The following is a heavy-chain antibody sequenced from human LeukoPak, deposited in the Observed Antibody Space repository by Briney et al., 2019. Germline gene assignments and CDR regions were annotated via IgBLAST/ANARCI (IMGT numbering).Heavy chain of an antibody. CDR2: ISSSGGST. Sequence: GGSLRLSCAASGFTFSSYAMSWVRQAPGKGLEWVSAISSSGGSTYYADSVKGRFTISRDNSKTTLYLQMNSLRAEDTAVYYCAKHPQKSIAVAGLFDYWGQGTLVTVSS. J-gene: IGHJ4*02. D-gene: IGHD6-19*01. CDR1: GFTFSSYA. CDR3: AKHPQKSIAVAGLFDY. V-gene: IGHV3-23*01.